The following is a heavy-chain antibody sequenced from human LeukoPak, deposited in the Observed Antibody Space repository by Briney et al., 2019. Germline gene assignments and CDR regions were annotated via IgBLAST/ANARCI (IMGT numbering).Heavy chain of an antibody. CDR1: GGSISSGDYC. V-gene: IGHV4-30-4*01. J-gene: IGHJ4*02. CDR2: IFYSGST. CDR3: ARVRGTTSVLYDSSGYYHFDY. Sequence: SETLSLTCTVSGGSISSGDYCWSWIRQPPGKALEWIGYIFYSGSTNYNPSLKSRVTISVDTSKNQFSLKLSSVTAADTAVYYCARVRGTTSVLYDSSGYYHFDYWGQGTLVTVSS. D-gene: IGHD3-22*01.